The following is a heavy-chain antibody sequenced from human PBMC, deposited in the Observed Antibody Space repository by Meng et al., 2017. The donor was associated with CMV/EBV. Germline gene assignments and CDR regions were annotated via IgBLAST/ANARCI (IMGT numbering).Heavy chain of an antibody. CDR3: ARDPTWSGWYDS. V-gene: IGHV4-39*07. D-gene: IGHD3-3*01. Sequence: SETLSLTCAVSGDSIGTNSYYWGWIRQPPGKGLEWIGSIYYRGSTYYNPSLKSRLTISLDASKNQFSLKLNSVTAADTVVYYCARDPTWSGWYDSWGQGTLVTVSS. CDR2: IYYRGST. CDR1: GDSIGTNSYY. J-gene: IGHJ5*01.